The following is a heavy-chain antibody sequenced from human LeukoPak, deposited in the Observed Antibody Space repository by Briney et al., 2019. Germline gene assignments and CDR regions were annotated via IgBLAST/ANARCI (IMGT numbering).Heavy chain of an antibody. CDR1: GGTFSSYA. J-gene: IGHJ4*02. D-gene: IGHD3-22*01. Sequence: ASVKVSCKASGGTFSSYAISWVRQAPGQGLEWMGRIIPILGIANYAQKFQGRVTITADKSTSTAYMELSSLRSEDTAAYYCARDRGDYYDSSGYYYTDYWGQGTLVTVSS. CDR3: ARDRGDYYDSSGYYYTDY. V-gene: IGHV1-69*04. CDR2: IIPILGIA.